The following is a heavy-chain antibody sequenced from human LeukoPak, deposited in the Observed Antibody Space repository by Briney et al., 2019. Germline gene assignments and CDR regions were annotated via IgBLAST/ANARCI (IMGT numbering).Heavy chain of an antibody. CDR3: ARAPMIVVVITTPLDY. CDR1: GFTFSTSGFTFSTSW. J-gene: IGHJ4*02. CDR2: INEDGSEK. D-gene: IGHD3-22*01. V-gene: IGHV3-7*01. Sequence: GGSLRLSCVASGFTFSTSGFTFSTSWMSWVRQAPGKGLEWVASINEDGSEKYYVDSVKGRFTISRDNAKNSLYLQMNSLGAEDTAVYYCARAPMIVVVITTPLDYWGQGTLVTVSS.